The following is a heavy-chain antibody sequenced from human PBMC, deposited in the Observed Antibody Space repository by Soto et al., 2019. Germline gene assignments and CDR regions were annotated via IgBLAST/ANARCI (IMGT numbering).Heavy chain of an antibody. CDR3: GRDSKWDDTSVGMDV. CDR2: IIPISGTA. CDR1: GGTFSSYA. V-gene: IGHV1-69*13. J-gene: IGHJ6*02. Sequence: SVKVSCKASGGTFSSYAISGVRQAPGQGLEWMGGIIPISGTANYAQKFQGRVTITADESTSTAYMGLSSLRSEDTSVYYCGRDSKWDDTSVGMDVWGQGTKVTVSS. D-gene: IGHD3-22*01.